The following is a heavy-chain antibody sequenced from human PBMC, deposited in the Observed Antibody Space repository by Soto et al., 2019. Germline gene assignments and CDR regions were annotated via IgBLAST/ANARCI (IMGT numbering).Heavy chain of an antibody. CDR1: GGTFSSYT. CDR2: IIPILGIA. J-gene: IGHJ4*02. D-gene: IGHD3-22*01. V-gene: IGHV1-69*02. Sequence: QVQLVQSGAEVKKPGSSVKVSCKASGGTFSSYTISWVRQAPGQGLEWMGRIIPILGIANYAQKFQGRVTITADKSTSTAYMELSRLRSEDTAVYYCASSEDYYDSSGYYAEAGGACFDYWGQGTLVTVSS. CDR3: ASSEDYYDSSGYYAEAGGACFDY.